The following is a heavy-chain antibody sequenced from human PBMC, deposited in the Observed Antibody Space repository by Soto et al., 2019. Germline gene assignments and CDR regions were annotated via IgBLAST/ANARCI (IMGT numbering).Heavy chain of an antibody. CDR1: GGSISSYY. V-gene: IGHV4-59*01. CDR3: ATRPPGATWYGVFDY. D-gene: IGHD6-13*01. CDR2: IYYSGST. Sequence: PSETLSLTCTVSGGSISSYYWSWIRQPPGKGLEWIGYIYYSGSTNYNPSLKSRVTISVDTSKNQFSLKLSSVTAADTAVYYCATRPPGATWYGVFDYWSQGTLVTVSS. J-gene: IGHJ4*02.